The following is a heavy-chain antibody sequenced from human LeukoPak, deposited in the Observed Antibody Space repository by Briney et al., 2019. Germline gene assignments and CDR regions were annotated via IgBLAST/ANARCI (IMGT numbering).Heavy chain of an antibody. V-gene: IGHV1-69*13. Sequence: ASVKVSCKASGYTFTSYGITWVRQAPGQGLEWMGGIIPIFGTANYAQKFQGRVTITADESTSTAYMELSSLRSEDTAVYYCARGSLGIPHGMDVWGQGTTVTVSS. CDR2: IIPIFGTA. CDR3: ARGSLGIPHGMDV. CDR1: GYTFTSYG. D-gene: IGHD7-27*01. J-gene: IGHJ6*02.